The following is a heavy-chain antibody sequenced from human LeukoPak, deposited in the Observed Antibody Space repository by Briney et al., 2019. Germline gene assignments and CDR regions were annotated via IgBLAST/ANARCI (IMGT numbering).Heavy chain of an antibody. CDR3: TRGSSGRRDN. CDR1: GYTFTSCD. V-gene: IGHV1-8*01. J-gene: IGHJ4*02. D-gene: IGHD6-19*01. CDR2: MNPNSGNT. Sequence: ASVTVSCTASGYTFTSCDINWGRQATGQGLEWMGWMNPNSGNTGYGQSFQGRITMTRDISIGTAYMELSNLTSEDTAIYYCTRGSSGRRDNWGQGTLVTVSA.